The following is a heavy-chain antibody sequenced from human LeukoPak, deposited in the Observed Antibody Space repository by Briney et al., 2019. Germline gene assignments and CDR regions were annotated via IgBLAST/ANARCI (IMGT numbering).Heavy chain of an antibody. CDR2: FDPEDGET. Sequence: ASVTVSCKVSGYTLTELSMHWVRQVPGKGLEWMGGFDPEDGETIYAQKFQGRVTMTEDTSTDTAYMELSSLRSEDTAVYYCATGGDWLYTTLDYWGQGTLVTVSS. CDR1: GYTLTELS. V-gene: IGHV1-24*01. J-gene: IGHJ4*02. D-gene: IGHD3/OR15-3a*01. CDR3: ATGGDWLYTTLDY.